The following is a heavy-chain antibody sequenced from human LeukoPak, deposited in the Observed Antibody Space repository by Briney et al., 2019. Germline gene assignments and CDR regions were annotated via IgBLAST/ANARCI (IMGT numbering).Heavy chain of an antibody. Sequence: GGSLRLSCAASGFTVSSNYMSWVRQAPGKGLEWVSVIYSGGSTYYADSVKGRFTISRHNSKNTLYLQMNSLRAEDTAVYYCARDPGYCSSTSCPHSGWGQGTLVTVSS. CDR1: GFTVSSNY. CDR2: IYSGGST. CDR3: ARDPGYCSSTSCPHSG. V-gene: IGHV3-53*04. D-gene: IGHD2-2*01. J-gene: IGHJ4*02.